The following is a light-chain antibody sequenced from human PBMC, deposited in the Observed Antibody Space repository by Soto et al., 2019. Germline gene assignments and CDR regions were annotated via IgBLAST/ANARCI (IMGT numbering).Light chain of an antibody. CDR2: AAS. CDR3: QQSYGTPPS. Sequence: DIQMTQSPSSLSASVGDRVTITCRASQSISSYLKWYQQKPGKAPKLLIYAASNFQSGVPSRFSGSRSGTDFTLTISRLQPEDFATYDCQQSYGTPPSFGQGTKLEIK. J-gene: IGKJ2*01. CDR1: QSISSY. V-gene: IGKV1-39*01.